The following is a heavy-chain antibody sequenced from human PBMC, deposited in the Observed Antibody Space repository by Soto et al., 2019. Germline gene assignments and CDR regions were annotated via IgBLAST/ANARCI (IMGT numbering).Heavy chain of an antibody. Sequence: GSSLRVSCHGSGDTFSSYAISWVRQAPGQGLEWRGGMMPIFGTANYAQKFQGRVTITADESTSTAYMELSSLRSEDTAVYYCASPSRGYYDSSGYWAVIYYYYYGMDVWGQGTTVTASS. J-gene: IGHJ6*02. D-gene: IGHD3-22*01. CDR3: ASPSRGYYDSSGYWAVIYYYYYGMDV. CDR1: GDTFSSYA. CDR2: MMPIFGTA. V-gene: IGHV1-69*13.